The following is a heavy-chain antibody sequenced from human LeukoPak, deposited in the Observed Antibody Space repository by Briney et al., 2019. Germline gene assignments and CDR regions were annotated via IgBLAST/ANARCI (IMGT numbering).Heavy chain of an antibody. D-gene: IGHD3-22*01. CDR2: IILIFGTA. J-gene: IGHJ4*02. CDR3: ATSSGYYYALGY. Sequence: ASVKVSCKASGGTFSSYAISWVRQAPGQGLEWMGGIILIFGTANYAQKFQGRVTITADESTSTAYMELSSLRSEDTAVYYCATSSGYYYALGYWGQGTLVTVSS. V-gene: IGHV1-69*13. CDR1: GGTFSSYA.